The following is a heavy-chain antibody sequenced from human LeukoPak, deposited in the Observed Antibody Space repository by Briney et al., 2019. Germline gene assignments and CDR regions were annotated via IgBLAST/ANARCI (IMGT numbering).Heavy chain of an antibody. Sequence: PGGSLRLSCAASGFTFRNYWMSWVRQAPGKGLEWVAVTVGGGGGTYYADSVKGRFTISRDNSNNTLYLQMNSLRAEDTAVYYCAKLTTSWGQGTLVTVSS. CDR1: GFTFRNYW. V-gene: IGHV3-23*01. CDR3: AKLTTS. CDR2: TVGGGGGT. D-gene: IGHD4-11*01. J-gene: IGHJ4*02.